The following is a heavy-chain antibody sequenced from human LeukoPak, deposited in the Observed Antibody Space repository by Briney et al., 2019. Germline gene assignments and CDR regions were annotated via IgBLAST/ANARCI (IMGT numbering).Heavy chain of an antibody. Sequence: GGSLRLSCAASGFTFSSYEMNWVRQAPGKGLEWVSYISSSGSTIYYADSVKGRFTISRDNAKNSLYLQMNSLRAEDTAVYYCARVDPTYYYDSSGYNDYWGQGTLVTVSS. J-gene: IGHJ4*02. CDR2: ISSSGSTI. V-gene: IGHV3-48*03. CDR1: GFTFSSYE. CDR3: ARVDPTYYYDSSGYNDY. D-gene: IGHD3-22*01.